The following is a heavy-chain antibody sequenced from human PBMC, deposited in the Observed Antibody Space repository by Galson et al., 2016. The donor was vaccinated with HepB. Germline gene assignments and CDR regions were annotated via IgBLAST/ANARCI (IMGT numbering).Heavy chain of an antibody. Sequence: LRLSCAASGFTFSSYAMSWVRQAPGKGLEWASTISGSGATTYVADSVKGRFTMSRDNSKNTLYLQMNSLRVEDTATYYCAKGGQWLLRGPGWFDPWGQGTLVSVSS. CDR3: AKGGQWLLRGPGWFDP. CDR1: GFTFSSYA. J-gene: IGHJ5*02. V-gene: IGHV3-23*01. D-gene: IGHD6-19*01. CDR2: ISGSGATT.